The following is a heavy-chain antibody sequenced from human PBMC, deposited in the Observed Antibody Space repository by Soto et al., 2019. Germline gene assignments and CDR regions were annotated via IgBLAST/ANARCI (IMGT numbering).Heavy chain of an antibody. D-gene: IGHD6-19*01. V-gene: IGHV3-20*04. CDR1: GFRLQDHA. CDR3: VIGVQWLEPLES. CDR2: ITAKGGTK. J-gene: IGHJ4*02. Sequence: EGQLVESGGGVVRPGESLRLSCAVSGFRLQDHAVTWVRQAPGKGLEWVSSITAKGGTKAYGDSVKGRFTVSRDNAKSYVDLDLTDLRAEDTALYYCVIGVQWLEPLESWGQGTLVTVSS.